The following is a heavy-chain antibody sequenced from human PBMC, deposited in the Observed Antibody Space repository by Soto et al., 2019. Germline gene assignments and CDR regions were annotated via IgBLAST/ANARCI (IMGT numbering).Heavy chain of an antibody. J-gene: IGHJ4*02. V-gene: IGHV4-39*01. Sequence: SETLSLTCTVSGGSVSSSSYYWGWVRQPPGKGLEWIGKINYSGSTNYNPSLESRVTISVDTSKNQFSLKLSSVTAADTAVYYCARGKYSSSPVFDYWGQGTLVTVSP. CDR1: GGSVSSSSYY. CDR3: ARGKYSSSPVFDY. CDR2: INYSGST. D-gene: IGHD6-6*01.